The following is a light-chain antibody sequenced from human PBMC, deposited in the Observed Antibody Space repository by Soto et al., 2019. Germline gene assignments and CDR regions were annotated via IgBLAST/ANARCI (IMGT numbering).Light chain of an antibody. Sequence: EIVLTQSPATLSLSPGERATLSCRASQSVNNNLAWYQQKPGQAPRLLIYEASNRATGIPARFSGSGSGTDFTRTITGLEPEDFAVYYCQQRFSWPPLTFGGGTKVEIK. CDR1: QSVNNN. J-gene: IGKJ4*01. V-gene: IGKV3-11*01. CDR3: QQRFSWPPLT. CDR2: EAS.